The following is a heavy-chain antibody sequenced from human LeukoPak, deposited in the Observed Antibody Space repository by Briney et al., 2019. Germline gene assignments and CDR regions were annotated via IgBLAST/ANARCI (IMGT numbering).Heavy chain of an antibody. Sequence: PGGSLRLSCAASGFTFSSYAMHWVRQAPGKGLEWVAVISYDGSNKYYAGSVKGRFTISRDNSKNTLYLQMNSLRAEDAAIYYCARDLNLIALATTGYWGQGTLVTVSS. D-gene: IGHD6-19*01. CDR1: GFTFSSYA. CDR3: ARDLNLIALATTGY. J-gene: IGHJ4*02. V-gene: IGHV3-30-3*01. CDR2: ISYDGSNK.